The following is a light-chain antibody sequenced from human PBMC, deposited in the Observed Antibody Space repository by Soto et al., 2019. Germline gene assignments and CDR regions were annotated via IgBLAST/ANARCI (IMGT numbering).Light chain of an antibody. CDR2: LGS. V-gene: IGKV2-28*01. J-gene: IGKJ1*01. CDR1: QSLLHINGYNY. Sequence: DIVMTQSPLSLSVTPGEPASISCRSSQSLLHINGYNYLDWYLQKSGQSPQLLIYLGSNRASGVPDRFSGSGSGTDFTLKISRVEAEDVGVYYCMQALQTRAFGQGTKVEIK. CDR3: MQALQTRA.